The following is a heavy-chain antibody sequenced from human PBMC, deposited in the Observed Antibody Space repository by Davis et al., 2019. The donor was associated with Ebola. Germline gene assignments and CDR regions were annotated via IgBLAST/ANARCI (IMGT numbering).Heavy chain of an antibody. Sequence: MPSETLSLTCAVYGGSFSGYYWSWIRQPPGKGLEWIGEINHSGSTNYNPSLKSRVTISVDTSKNQFSLKLSSVTAADTAVYYCARDLGYYYDSSGYYGSRQDYYYYYGMDVWGQGTTVTVSS. V-gene: IGHV4-34*01. D-gene: IGHD3-22*01. CDR2: INHSGST. CDR3: ARDLGYYYDSSGYYGSRQDYYYYYGMDV. J-gene: IGHJ6*02. CDR1: GGSFSGYY.